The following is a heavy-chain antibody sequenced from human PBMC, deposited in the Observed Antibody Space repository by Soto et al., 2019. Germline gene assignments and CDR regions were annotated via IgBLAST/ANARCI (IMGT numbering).Heavy chain of an antibody. J-gene: IGHJ4*02. Sequence: EVQLLESGGGLVQPGGSLRLSCAASGFTFSSYAMSWVRQAPGKGLEWVSAISGSGGSTYYADSVKGRFTISRDNSKNTLYLQMNSLGAEATAVYYCAQDLGLRKSDFDYWGQGTLVTVSS. CDR3: AQDLGLRKSDFDY. CDR1: GFTFSSYA. CDR2: ISGSGGST. D-gene: IGHD4-17*01. V-gene: IGHV3-23*01.